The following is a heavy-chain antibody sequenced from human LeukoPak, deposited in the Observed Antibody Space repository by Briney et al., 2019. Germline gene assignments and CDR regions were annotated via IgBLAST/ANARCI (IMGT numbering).Heavy chain of an antibody. Sequence: PGGSLRLSCAASGFTFSSYGMHWVRQAPGKGLEWVAFIRYDGSNKYYADSVKGRFTISRDNSKNTLYLQMNSLRAEDTAVYYCAKDRRDCSSTSCYAYYYYMDVWGKGTTVTVSS. D-gene: IGHD2-2*01. J-gene: IGHJ6*03. V-gene: IGHV3-30*02. CDR3: AKDRRDCSSTSCYAYYYYMDV. CDR1: GFTFSSYG. CDR2: IRYDGSNK.